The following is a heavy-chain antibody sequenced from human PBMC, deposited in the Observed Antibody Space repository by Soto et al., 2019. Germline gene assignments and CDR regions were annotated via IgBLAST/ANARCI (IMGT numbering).Heavy chain of an antibody. V-gene: IGHV4-30-4*01. CDR1: GGSISSGDYY. CDR2: IYYSGST. J-gene: IGHJ5*02. CDR3: ASLVTEQTLGYCSTTSCYNNWFDP. Sequence: SETLSLTCTVSGGSISSGDYYWSWIRQPPGKGLEWIGYIYYSGSTYYNPSLKSRVTISVDTSKNQFSLKLGSVNAADTAVYYCASLVTEQTLGYCSTTSCYNNWFDPWGQGTLVTVSS. D-gene: IGHD2-2*01.